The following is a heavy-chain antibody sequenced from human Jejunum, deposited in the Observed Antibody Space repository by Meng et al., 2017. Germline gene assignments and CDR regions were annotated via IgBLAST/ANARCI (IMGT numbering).Heavy chain of an antibody. J-gene: IGHJ4*02. V-gene: IGHV3-30*01. D-gene: IGHD3-22*01. CDR3: ARGRASYSGYSALSY. Sequence: QVALGETGGGVVQPGRSRRLSCVASGLPFSNYAMYWVRQAPGKGLEWVAIISYDGSNSDYADSVKGRFTISRDNSKNTLYLQMNSLRGDDTAVYYCARGRASYSGYSALSYWGQGTLVTVSS. CDR2: ISYDGSNS. CDR1: GLPFSNYA.